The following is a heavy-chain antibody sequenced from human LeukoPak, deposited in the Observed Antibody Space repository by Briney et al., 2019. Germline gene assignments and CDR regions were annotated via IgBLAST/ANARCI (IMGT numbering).Heavy chain of an antibody. CDR1: GFTFSSYA. V-gene: IGHV3-30*04. D-gene: IGHD3-3*01. CDR3: ARGIQARTYYDFWSGYYKQGHFDY. CDR2: ISYDGSNK. J-gene: IGHJ4*02. Sequence: AGGSLRLSCAASGFTFSSYAMHWVRQAPGKGLEWVAVISYDGSNKYYADSVKGRFTISRDNSKNTLYLQMNSLRAEDTAVYYCARGIQARTYYDFWSGYYKQGHFDYWGQGTLVTVSS.